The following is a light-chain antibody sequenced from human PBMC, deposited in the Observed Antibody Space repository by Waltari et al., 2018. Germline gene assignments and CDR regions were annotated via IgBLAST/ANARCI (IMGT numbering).Light chain of an antibody. J-gene: IGLJ2*01. Sequence: SYDLTQPPSVSASPGQTARSAGFGAKLGVNYVSWYQHKPGQSPALVIYQVTKRPSVIPERFSASNSGNTATLTVSETQAVDAASYYCQTWDSNTVVFGGGTTLTVL. CDR2: QVT. CDR3: QTWDSNTVV. CDR1: KLGVNY. V-gene: IGLV3-1*01.